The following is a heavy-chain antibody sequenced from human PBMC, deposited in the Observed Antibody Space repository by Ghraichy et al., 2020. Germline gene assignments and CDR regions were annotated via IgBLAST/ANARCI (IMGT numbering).Heavy chain of an antibody. Sequence: GGSLRLSCAASGFTFRSYDMHWVRQATGQGLEWVSGIGTAGGTNYPGSVKGRFTISRENAKNSLYLQMNSLRAGDTAVYYCAREIAVAGSWYFDLWGRGTLVIVSS. V-gene: IGHV3-13*01. CDR1: GFTFRSYD. J-gene: IGHJ2*01. CDR3: AREIAVAGSWYFDL. D-gene: IGHD6-19*01. CDR2: IGTAGGT.